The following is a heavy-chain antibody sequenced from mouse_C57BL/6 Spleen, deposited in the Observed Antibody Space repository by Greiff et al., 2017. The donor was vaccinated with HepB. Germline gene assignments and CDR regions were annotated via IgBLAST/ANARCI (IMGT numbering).Heavy chain of an antibody. D-gene: IGHD1-1*01. V-gene: IGHV1-53*01. Sequence: QVQLKQPGTELVKPGASVKLSCKASGYTFTSYWMHWVKQRPGQGLEWIGNINPSNGGTNYNEKFKSKATLTVDKSSSTAYMQLSSLTSEDSAVYYCASWSYYYGSSYGAMDYWGQGTSVTVSS. J-gene: IGHJ4*01. CDR2: INPSNGGT. CDR1: GYTFTSYW. CDR3: ASWSYYYGSSYGAMDY.